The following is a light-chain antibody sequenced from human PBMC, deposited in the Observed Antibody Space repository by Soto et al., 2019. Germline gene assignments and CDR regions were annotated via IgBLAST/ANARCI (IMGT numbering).Light chain of an antibody. Sequence: DIVLTQSPGTLSSSPGERATLSCRASQSVSSSYLAWYQQKPGQAPRLLMYLASSRATGIPDGFSGSGSGTDFSLTISGLEPEDFAVYYCQQYGSSPWTFGQGNKVEIK. CDR1: QSVSSSY. J-gene: IGKJ1*01. CDR3: QQYGSSPWT. V-gene: IGKV3-20*01. CDR2: LAS.